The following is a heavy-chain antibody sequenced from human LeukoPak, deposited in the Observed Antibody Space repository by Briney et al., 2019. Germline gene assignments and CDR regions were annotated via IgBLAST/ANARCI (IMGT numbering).Heavy chain of an antibody. V-gene: IGHV4-34*01. D-gene: IGHD2-2*01. CDR2: INHSGST. CDR1: GGSFSGYY. J-gene: IGHJ4*02. Sequence: SETLSLTCAVSGGSFSGYYWSWIRQPPGKGLEWIGEINHSGSTNYNPSLKSRVTISVDTSKNQFSLKLSSGTAADTAVYYCARGSSTVDYWGQGTLVTVSS. CDR3: ARGSSTVDY.